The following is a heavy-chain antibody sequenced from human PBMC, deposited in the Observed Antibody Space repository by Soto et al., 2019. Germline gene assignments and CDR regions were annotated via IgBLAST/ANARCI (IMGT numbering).Heavy chain of an antibody. V-gene: IGHV3-23*01. CDR3: AKELTGGYQLLYCYYGMDV. J-gene: IGHJ6*02. Sequence: EVQLLESGGGLVQPGGSLRLSCTASAFTFSNYAMNWVRQAAGKGLEWVSTISGSGGSTFYADSVKGRFTISRDNSKNTLYLQMNSLRAEDTAVYYCAKELTGGYQLLYCYYGMDVWGQGTTVTVSS. D-gene: IGHD2-2*01. CDR2: ISGSGGST. CDR1: AFTFSNYA.